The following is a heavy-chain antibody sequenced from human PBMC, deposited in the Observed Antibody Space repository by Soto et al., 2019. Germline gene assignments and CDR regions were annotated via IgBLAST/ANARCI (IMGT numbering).Heavy chain of an antibody. CDR2: ISGSGNSGDIT. Sequence: GGSLRLSCAASGFSVRSYAMSWVRQTPGKGLEWVSSISGSGNSGDITFFADSVKGRFSISRDNSKNTLYLQMNSLRAEDTAVYYCAIGANYYDSSGYYLGYFQHWGQGT. CDR3: AIGANYYDSSGYYLGYFQH. J-gene: IGHJ1*01. V-gene: IGHV3-23*01. CDR1: GFSVRSYA. D-gene: IGHD3-22*01.